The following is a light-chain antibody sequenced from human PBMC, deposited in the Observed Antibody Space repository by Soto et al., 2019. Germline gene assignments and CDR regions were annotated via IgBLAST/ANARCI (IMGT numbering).Light chain of an antibody. CDR3: QQYNNYWT. V-gene: IGKV1-5*03. J-gene: IGKJ1*01. CDR2: KAS. CDR1: QSVSSR. Sequence: DIQMTQSPSTLSASVGDRVTITCRAGQSVSSRLAWYQQKPGKAPKVLMYKASSLESGVPSRFSGSGSGTEFTLTISSLQPDDFATYYCQQYNNYWTFGQGTKVEI.